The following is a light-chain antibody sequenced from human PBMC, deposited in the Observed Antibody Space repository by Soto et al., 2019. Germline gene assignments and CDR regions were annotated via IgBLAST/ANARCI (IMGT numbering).Light chain of an antibody. CDR3: QHYNHWLWT. V-gene: IGKV3-15*01. Sequence: IMMTQSPATLSVSPGERATLSCRASQSVKSNLAWYQQKPGQAPRLLIYGASTRATGIPARFSGSGSGTDFTLTISNLQSEDFAVYYCQHYNHWLWTFGQGTKVEIK. J-gene: IGKJ1*01. CDR1: QSVKSN. CDR2: GAS.